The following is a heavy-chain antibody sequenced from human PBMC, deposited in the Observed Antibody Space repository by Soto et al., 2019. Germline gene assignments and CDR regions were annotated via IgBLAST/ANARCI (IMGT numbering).Heavy chain of an antibody. V-gene: IGHV4-59*01. CDR3: ARGRWFDTASAYFDS. CDR1: GRSISSYY. CDR2: IYYSGST. D-gene: IGHD2-2*02. Sequence: PSETLSLTCTVSGRSISSYYWSWIRQPPGKGLEWIGYIYYSGSTNYNPSLKSRVTISVDTSKNQFSLKLSSVTAADTAVYYCARGRWFDTASAYFDSRGQGTAVTVSS. J-gene: IGHJ4*02.